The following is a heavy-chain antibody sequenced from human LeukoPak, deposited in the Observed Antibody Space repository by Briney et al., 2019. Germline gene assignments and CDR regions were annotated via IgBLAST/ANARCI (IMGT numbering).Heavy chain of an antibody. CDR2: IKQDGSEK. D-gene: IGHD6-25*01. CDR1: GFTFSSYW. Sequence: GGSLRLSCAAPGFTFSSYWMSWGRPAPGEGVGWVANIKQDGSEKYYVDSVKGRFTISRDNAKNSLYLQMNSLRAEDTAVYYCARILAALDYWGQGTLVTVSS. CDR3: ARILAALDY. J-gene: IGHJ4*02. V-gene: IGHV3-7*01.